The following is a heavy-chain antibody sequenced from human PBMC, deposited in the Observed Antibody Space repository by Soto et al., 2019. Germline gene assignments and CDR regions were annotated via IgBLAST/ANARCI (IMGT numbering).Heavy chain of an antibody. CDR3: ARDGWYYYDSSGYPYFDY. V-gene: IGHV3-30-3*01. J-gene: IGHJ4*02. CDR2: ISYDGSNK. CDR1: GFTFSSYA. D-gene: IGHD3-22*01. Sequence: GGSLRLSCAASGFTFSSYAMHWVRQAPGKGLEWVAVISYDGSNKYYADSVKGRFTISRDNSKNTLYLQMNSLRAEDTAVYYCARDGWYYYDSSGYPYFDYWGQGTLVTVSS.